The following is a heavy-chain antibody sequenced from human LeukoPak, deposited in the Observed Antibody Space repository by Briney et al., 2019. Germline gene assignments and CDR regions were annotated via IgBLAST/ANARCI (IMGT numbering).Heavy chain of an antibody. D-gene: IGHD6-13*01. Sequence: ASXXVSCKASGGTFSSYAISWVRQAPGQGREGMGRIIPIFGTANYAQKFQGRVTITTDESTSTAYMELSSLRSEDTAVYYCARDLYSTTGDDAFDIWGQGTMVTVSS. CDR2: IIPIFGTA. V-gene: IGHV1-69*05. CDR3: ARDLYSTTGDDAFDI. J-gene: IGHJ3*02. CDR1: GGTFSSYA.